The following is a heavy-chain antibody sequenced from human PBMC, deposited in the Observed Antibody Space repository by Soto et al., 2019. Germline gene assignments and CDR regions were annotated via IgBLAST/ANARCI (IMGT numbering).Heavy chain of an antibody. Sequence: QVHLLESGGGVVQPGRSLRLSCAASGFTFSNYGMHWVRQAPGKGLEWVAIIWYDGSNKYYADSVKGRFTISRDNSKNTLYLQMNSLRDEDTAVYYCARLFTWIMDYWGQGTLVTVSS. CDR1: GFTFSNYG. V-gene: IGHV3-33*01. CDR3: ARLFTWIMDY. J-gene: IGHJ4*02. CDR2: IWYDGSNK. D-gene: IGHD5-12*01.